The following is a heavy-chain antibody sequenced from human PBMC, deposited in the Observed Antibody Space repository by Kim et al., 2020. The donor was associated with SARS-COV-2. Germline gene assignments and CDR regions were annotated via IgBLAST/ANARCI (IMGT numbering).Heavy chain of an antibody. CDR3: AREDSSGWYAPYYYYGMDV. Sequence: SETLSLTCAVYGGSFSGYYWSWIRQPPGKGLEWIGEINHSGSTNYNPSLKSRVTISVDTSKNQFSLKLSSVTAADTAVYYCAREDSSGWYAPYYYYGMDVWGQGTTVTVSS. V-gene: IGHV4-34*01. D-gene: IGHD6-19*01. CDR1: GGSFSGYY. J-gene: IGHJ6*02. CDR2: INHSGST.